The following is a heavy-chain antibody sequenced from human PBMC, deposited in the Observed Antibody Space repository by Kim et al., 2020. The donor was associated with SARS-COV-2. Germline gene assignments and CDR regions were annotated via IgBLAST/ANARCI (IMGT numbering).Heavy chain of an antibody. CDR1: GFTFSSYW. V-gene: IGHV3-74*01. Sequence: GGSLRLSCAASGFTFSSYWMHWVRQAPGKGLVWVSRINSDGSSTSYADSVKGRFTISRDNAKNTLYLQMNSLRAEDTAVYYCARDLGEYYYDSSGEGDAFDIWGQGTMVTVSS. CDR3: ARDLGEYYYDSSGEGDAFDI. D-gene: IGHD3-22*01. J-gene: IGHJ3*02. CDR2: INSDGSST.